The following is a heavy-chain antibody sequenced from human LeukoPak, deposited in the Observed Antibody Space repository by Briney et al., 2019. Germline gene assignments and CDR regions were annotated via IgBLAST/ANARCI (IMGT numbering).Heavy chain of an antibody. V-gene: IGHV3-23*01. CDR2: ISSRGDST. CDR3: VKGPRPDITVAHTVQN. Sequence: GGSLRLSCAASGFIFSNYAMSWVRQVPGRGLEWVSTISSRGDSTYVADSVKGRFTISRDNSKNSLYLQMNTVRAEDTAVYYCVKGPRPDITVAHTVQNWGQGTLVTVSS. J-gene: IGHJ4*02. D-gene: IGHD6-19*01. CDR1: GFIFSNYA.